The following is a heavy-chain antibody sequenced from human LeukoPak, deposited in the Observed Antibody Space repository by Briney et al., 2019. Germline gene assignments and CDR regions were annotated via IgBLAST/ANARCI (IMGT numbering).Heavy chain of an antibody. D-gene: IGHD2-8*01. J-gene: IGHJ4*02. Sequence: GGSLRLSCAASGFTFSSYGMSWVRQAPGKGLEWVSAISDTGATTYDADSVKGRFTISRDNSRSTLYLQMNSLRAEDTALYYCAKDTSIGRYCTNGVCSPFDYWGQGTLVTVSS. CDR3: AKDTSIGRYCTNGVCSPFDY. CDR1: GFTFSSYG. CDR2: ISDTGATT. V-gene: IGHV3-23*01.